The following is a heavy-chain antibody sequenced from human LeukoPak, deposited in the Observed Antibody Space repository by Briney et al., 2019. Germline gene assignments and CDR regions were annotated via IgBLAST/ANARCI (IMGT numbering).Heavy chain of an antibody. CDR1: GYTFTSYG. CDR2: ISAYNGST. D-gene: IGHD3-16*01. J-gene: IGHJ4*02. CDR3: GRVRTFGGALGELDD. V-gene: IGHV1-18*01. Sequence: SVTVSCKASGYTFTSYGISGVGQAPGQGGAGVGWISAYNGSTNYAQKLQGRGTMTTDTSTSTAYMELRSLRSDDTAVYFLGRVRTFGGALGELDDWGQRAPVTVAS.